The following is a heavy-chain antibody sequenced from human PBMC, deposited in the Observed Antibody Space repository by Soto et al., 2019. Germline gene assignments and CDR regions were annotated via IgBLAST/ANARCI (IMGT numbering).Heavy chain of an antibody. D-gene: IGHD6-13*01. J-gene: IGHJ4*02. CDR3: ARGYRHSGYSSSWVFDY. CDR1: GGSINSGGYY. CDR2: IFYSGST. Sequence: QVQLQESGPGLVKPSQTLSLICTVSGGSINSGGYYWNWIRQHPGKGLEWIGYIFYSGSTYYNPFLRSRVTISADTSENKFSLNLSSVTAAATAVYFCARGYRHSGYSSSWVFDYWGQGTLVNVSS. V-gene: IGHV4-31*03.